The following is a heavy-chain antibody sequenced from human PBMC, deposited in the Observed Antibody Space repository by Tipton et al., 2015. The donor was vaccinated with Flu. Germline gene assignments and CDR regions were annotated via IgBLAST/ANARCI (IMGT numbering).Heavy chain of an antibody. V-gene: IGHV3-23*04. CDR2: ISGSGGNT. CDR3: AKVIPEIVSGLDY. J-gene: IGHJ4*02. CDR1: GFTFSSYE. D-gene: IGHD5/OR15-5a*01. Sequence: QLVQSGGGLVQPGGSLRLSCAASGFTFSSYEMNWVRQASGKGLEWVSGISGSGGNTYYADSVKGRFTISRDNSKNTLHLQMNGLRAEDTALYYCAKVIPEIVSGLDYWGQGTLATVSS.